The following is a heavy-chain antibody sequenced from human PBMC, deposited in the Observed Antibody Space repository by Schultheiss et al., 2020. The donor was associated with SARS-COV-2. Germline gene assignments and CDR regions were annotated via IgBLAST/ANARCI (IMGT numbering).Heavy chain of an antibody. Sequence: GSLRLSCAASGFTFSSYEMNWVRQAPGKGLEWIGEINHSGSTNYNPSLKSRVTISVDTSKNQFSLKLSSVTAADTAVYYCARDLVYYDFWSGSNYYYYGMDVWGQGTTVTVSS. V-gene: IGHV4-34*01. CDR3: ARDLVYYDFWSGSNYYYYGMDV. J-gene: IGHJ6*02. CDR2: INHSGST. D-gene: IGHD3-3*01. CDR1: GFTFSSYE.